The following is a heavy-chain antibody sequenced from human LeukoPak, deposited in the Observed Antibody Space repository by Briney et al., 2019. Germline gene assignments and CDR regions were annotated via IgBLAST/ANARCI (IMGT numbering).Heavy chain of an antibody. CDR2: TYYSGST. CDR3: ARRSDSGSDDGEDYFDF. CDR1: GGSIFSSSFY. V-gene: IGHV4-39*01. D-gene: IGHD1-26*01. Sequence: SETLSLTCTVSGGSIFSSSFYWGWIRQPPGTGLEWIGSTYYSGSTYYNPSLKSRVTISVDTSKNQFSLRLSSVAAADTAVYYCARRSDSGSDDGEDYFDFWGQGTLVTVSS. J-gene: IGHJ4*02.